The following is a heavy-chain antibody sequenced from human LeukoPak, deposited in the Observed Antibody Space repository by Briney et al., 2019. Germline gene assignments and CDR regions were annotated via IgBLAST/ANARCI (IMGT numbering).Heavy chain of an antibody. D-gene: IGHD3-10*01. Sequence: ASVTVSFKASGYTFTGYYMHWVRQAPGQGLEWMGWINPNSGGTNYAQKFQGRVTITRDTSISTAYMELSRLRSDDTAVYYCAREPWFGELLSRRDAFDIWGQGTMVTVSS. J-gene: IGHJ3*02. CDR2: INPNSGGT. CDR1: GYTFTGYY. V-gene: IGHV1-2*02. CDR3: AREPWFGELLSRRDAFDI.